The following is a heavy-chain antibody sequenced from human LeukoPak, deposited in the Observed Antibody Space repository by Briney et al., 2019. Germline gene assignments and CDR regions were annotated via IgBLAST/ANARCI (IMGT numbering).Heavy chain of an antibody. V-gene: IGHV3-30*18. J-gene: IGHJ4*02. CDR2: ISYDGSTK. Sequence: GGSLRLSCAASGFTFSSYGIHWVRQAPGKGLEWVAVISYDGSTKYYADSVKGRFTISRDNSKNTLSLQMNSLRAEDTAVYYCAKTHKDQWLLPGDYWGQGTLVTVSS. D-gene: IGHD6-19*01. CDR3: AKTHKDQWLLPGDY. CDR1: GFTFSSYG.